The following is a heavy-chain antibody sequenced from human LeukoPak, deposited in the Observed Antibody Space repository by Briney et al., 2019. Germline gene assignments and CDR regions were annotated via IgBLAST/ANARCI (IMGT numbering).Heavy chain of an antibody. V-gene: IGHV1-46*01. D-gene: IGHD2-15*01. CDR1: GYTFTSYY. CDR3: ARGFLDIVVVVAVNDAFDI. CDR2: INPSGGST. J-gene: IGHJ3*02. Sequence: GASVKVSCKASGYTFTSYYMHWVRQAPGQGLEWMGIINPSGGSTSYAQKFQGRVTMTRDMSTSTVYMELSSLRSEDTAVYYCARGFLDIVVVVAVNDAFDIWGQGTMVTVSS.